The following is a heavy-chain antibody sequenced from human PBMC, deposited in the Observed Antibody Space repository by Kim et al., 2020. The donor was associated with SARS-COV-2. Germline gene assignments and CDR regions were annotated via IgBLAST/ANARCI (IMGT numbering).Heavy chain of an antibody. CDR2: IYYSGST. D-gene: IGHD6-19*01. CDR1: GGSISSSSYY. J-gene: IGHJ3*02. V-gene: IGHV4-39*07. Sequence: SQTLSLTCTVSGGSISSSSYYWGWIRQPPGKGLEWIGSIYYSGSTYYNPSLKSRVTISVDTSKNQFSLKLSSVTAADTAVYYCARPLPMYSSGWHDAFDIWGQGTMVTVSS. CDR3: ARPLPMYSSGWHDAFDI.